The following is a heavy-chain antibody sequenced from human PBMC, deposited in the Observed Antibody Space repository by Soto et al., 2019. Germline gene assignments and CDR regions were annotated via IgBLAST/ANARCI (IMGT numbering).Heavy chain of an antibody. CDR2: IIPILGIA. Sequence: QVQLVQSGAEVKKPGSSVKVSCKASGGTFSSYTISWVRQAPGQGLEWMGRIIPILGIANYAQKFQGRVTITADKSTSTAYMELSSLRSEDTDVYYCASHYGSGSTGVGYWGQGTLVTVSS. J-gene: IGHJ4*02. V-gene: IGHV1-69*02. CDR3: ASHYGSGSTGVGY. D-gene: IGHD3-10*01. CDR1: GGTFSSYT.